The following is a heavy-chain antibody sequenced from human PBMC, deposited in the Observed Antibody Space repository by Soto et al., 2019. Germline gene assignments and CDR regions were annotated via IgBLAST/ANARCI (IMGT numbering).Heavy chain of an antibody. J-gene: IGHJ3*01. D-gene: IGHD3-16*01. CDR1: GVSITSGAYY. V-gene: IGHV4-31*03. CDR2: IYYNGNT. CDR3: SRARLRAVYAFDF. Sequence: SETLSLTCTLSGVSITSGAYYWTWVRQHPGKGLEWIGYIYYNGNTYFSPSLKSRLTISIDTSKNQFSLKLSSVTAAVTSMYYCSRARLRAVYAFDFWGQGTMVTVSS.